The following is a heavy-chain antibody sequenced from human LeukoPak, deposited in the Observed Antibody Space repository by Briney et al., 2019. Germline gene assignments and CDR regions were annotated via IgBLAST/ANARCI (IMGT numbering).Heavy chain of an antibody. CDR1: GGSISSSN. Sequence: PSETLSLTCTVSGGSISSSNWGWIRQPPGKGLEWIGSIYYSGSTYYNPSLKSRVTISVDTSKNQFSLKLSSVTAADTAVYYCARAHYYYYYMDVWGKGTTVTVSS. J-gene: IGHJ6*03. CDR3: ARAHYYYYYMDV. V-gene: IGHV4-39*07. CDR2: IYYSGST.